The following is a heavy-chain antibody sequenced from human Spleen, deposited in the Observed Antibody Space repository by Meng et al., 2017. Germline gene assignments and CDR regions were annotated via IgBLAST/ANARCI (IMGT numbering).Heavy chain of an antibody. J-gene: IGHJ6*02. CDR3: ASLEHYYAVGV. CDR2: IHHSGST. CDR1: GASFSGYY. Sequence: SETLSLTCAVYGASFSGYYWSWIRQPPGKGLEWIGEIHHSGSTNYNPSLKSRVTISVDTSKNQFSLKLSSVTAADTAVYYCASLEHYYAVGVWGQGTTVTVSS. V-gene: IGHV4-34*01.